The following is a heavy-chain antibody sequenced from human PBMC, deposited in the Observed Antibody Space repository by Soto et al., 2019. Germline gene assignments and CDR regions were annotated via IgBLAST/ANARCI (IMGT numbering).Heavy chain of an antibody. Sequence: GGSLRLSCAASGFTFSSYGMHWVRQAPGKGLEWVAVIWYDGSNKYYADSVKGRFTISRDNSKNTLYLQMNSLRAEDTAVYYCARGYSGYDSAFTQWGQGTLVTVSS. J-gene: IGHJ4*02. CDR1: GFTFSSYG. CDR2: IWYDGSNK. V-gene: IGHV3-33*01. CDR3: ARGYSGYDSAFTQ. D-gene: IGHD5-12*01.